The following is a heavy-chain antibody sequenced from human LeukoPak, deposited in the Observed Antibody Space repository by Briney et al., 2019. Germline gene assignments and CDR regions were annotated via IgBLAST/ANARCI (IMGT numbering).Heavy chain of an antibody. CDR1: GFTFRSHA. J-gene: IGHJ6*02. CDR2: IYENGGTT. D-gene: IGHD2-8*02. CDR3: AKDQGLSTAGIDV. V-gene: IGHV3-23*01. Sequence: GGSLRLSCVGSGFTFRSHAMSWVRQAPEKGLEFVSGIYENGGTTYYADSVKGRFSISRDNSKNTLYLQMDSLRGEDTAVYYCAKDQGLSTAGIDVWGQGTTVTVSS.